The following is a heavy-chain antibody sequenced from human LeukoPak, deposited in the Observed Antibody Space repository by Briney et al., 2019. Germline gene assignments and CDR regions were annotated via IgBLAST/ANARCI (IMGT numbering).Heavy chain of an antibody. V-gene: IGHV1-2*02. CDR3: ARLKRLSAKYGHFDY. D-gene: IGHD6-25*01. Sequence: ASVKVSCKASGYTFTSYGISWVRQAPGQGLEWMGWINPNSGGTNYAQKFQGRVTMTRDTSISTAYMELSRLRSDDTAVYYCARLKRLSAKYGHFDYWGQGTLVTVSS. J-gene: IGHJ4*02. CDR2: INPNSGGT. CDR1: GYTFTSYG.